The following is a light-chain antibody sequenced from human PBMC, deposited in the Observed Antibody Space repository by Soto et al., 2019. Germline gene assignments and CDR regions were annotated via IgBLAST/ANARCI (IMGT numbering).Light chain of an antibody. Sequence: DIQMTQSPSTLSAYVGDTVTVTCRASQSIGRWLAWYQQKPGKAPKLLIFDASTLENGVPARFSGSRSGPEFSLTISSLQPDDFATYYCQQYYSYWTFGQGTKVDI. V-gene: IGKV1-5*01. CDR3: QQYYSYWT. CDR2: DAS. J-gene: IGKJ1*01. CDR1: QSIGRW.